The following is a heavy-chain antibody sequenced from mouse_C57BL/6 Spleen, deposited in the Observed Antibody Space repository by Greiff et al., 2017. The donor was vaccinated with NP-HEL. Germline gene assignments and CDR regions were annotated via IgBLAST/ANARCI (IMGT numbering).Heavy chain of an antibody. CDR1: GYTFTSYW. J-gene: IGHJ1*03. Sequence: QVQLQQPGAELVKPGASVKMSCKASGYTFTSYWITWVKQRPGQGLEWIGDIYPGSGSTNYNEKFKSKATLTVDTSSSTAYMQLSSLTSEDSAVYYCARVGYYVRYFDVWGTGTTVTVSS. V-gene: IGHV1-55*01. D-gene: IGHD2-3*01. CDR2: IYPGSGST. CDR3: ARVGYYVRYFDV.